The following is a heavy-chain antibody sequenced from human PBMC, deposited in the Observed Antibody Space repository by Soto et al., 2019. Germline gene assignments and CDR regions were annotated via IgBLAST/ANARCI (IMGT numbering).Heavy chain of an antibody. CDR2: IYYSGRT. Sequence: SETLSLTCTVSGVSISSGGYYWGWIRQHPGKGLEWIGNIYYSGRTYYNPSLKSRVIMSVDTSKNHFSLKLSSVTAADTAVYFCAGMPYTSGLRFDPWGPGTLVTVSS. J-gene: IGHJ5*02. V-gene: IGHV4-31*03. CDR3: AGMPYTSGLRFDP. D-gene: IGHD6-19*01. CDR1: GVSISSGGYY.